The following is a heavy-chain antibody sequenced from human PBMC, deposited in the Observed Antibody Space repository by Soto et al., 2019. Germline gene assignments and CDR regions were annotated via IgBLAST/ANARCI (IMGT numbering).Heavy chain of an antibody. J-gene: IGHJ6*02. Sequence: GESLKISCKGSGFSFTANWIGWVRRLPGKDLEWMGMIYPGDSDTRYSPSLQGQVTISADKSISTTYLQWSSLKASDTAIYYCARHEQYYYQYYGMDVWGQGTTVTVSS. V-gene: IGHV5-51*01. CDR1: GFSFTANW. CDR2: IYPGDSDT. CDR3: ARHEQYYYQYYGMDV.